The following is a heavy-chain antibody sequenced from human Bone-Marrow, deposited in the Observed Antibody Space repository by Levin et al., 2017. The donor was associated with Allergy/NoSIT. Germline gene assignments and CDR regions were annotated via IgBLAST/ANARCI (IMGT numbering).Heavy chain of an antibody. CDR3: ARDTVRGGGYFDY. J-gene: IGHJ4*02. V-gene: IGHV4-59*01. CDR2: MFNSGST. Sequence: SETLSLTCTVSGGSISSYYWSWIRQPPGKGLEWIGYMFNSGSTKYNPSLKSRVALSVDTSKNQFSLKLSSVTAADTAVYYCARDTVRGGGYFDYWGQGTLVTVSS. D-gene: IGHD4-11*01. CDR1: GGSISSYY.